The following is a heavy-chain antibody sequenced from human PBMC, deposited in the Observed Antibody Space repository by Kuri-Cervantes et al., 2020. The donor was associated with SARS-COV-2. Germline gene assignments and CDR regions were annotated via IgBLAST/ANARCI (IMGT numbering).Heavy chain of an antibody. CDR1: GFTFSSYS. Sequence: GGSLRLSCAASGFTFSSYSMNWVRQAPGKGLEWVSYISSSSSTIYYADSVKGRFTISRDNAKNSLYLQMNSLRDEDTGVYYCAKETGAAGSSWMSYFDNWGLGTQVTVSS. CDR2: ISSSSSTI. J-gene: IGHJ4*02. D-gene: IGHD6-13*01. V-gene: IGHV3-48*02. CDR3: AKETGAAGSSWMSYFDN.